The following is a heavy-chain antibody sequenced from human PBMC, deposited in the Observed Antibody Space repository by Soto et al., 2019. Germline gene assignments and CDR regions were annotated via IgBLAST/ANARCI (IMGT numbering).Heavy chain of an antibody. D-gene: IGHD6-25*01. CDR1: GYTFTSYA. J-gene: IGHJ5*02. CDR2: INAGNGNT. Sequence: ASVKVSCKASGYTFTSYAMHWVRQAPGQRLEWMGWINAGNGNTKYSQKFQGRVTITRDTSASTAYMELSSLRSEDTAVYYCAIVPQYSSAPRNWFDPWGQGTLVTVSS. V-gene: IGHV1-3*01. CDR3: AIVPQYSSAPRNWFDP.